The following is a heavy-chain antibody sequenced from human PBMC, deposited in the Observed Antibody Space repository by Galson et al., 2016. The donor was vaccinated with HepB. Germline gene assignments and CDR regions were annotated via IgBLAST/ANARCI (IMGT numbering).Heavy chain of an antibody. CDR2: IWSDGGRK. CDR1: GFTFSSYG. CDR3: VKDEHSGSYDY. V-gene: IGHV3-33*06. J-gene: IGHJ4*02. Sequence: SLRLSCAASGFTFSSYGMHWVRQAPGKGLEWVAVIWSDGGRKHYAESVKGRFTISRDTSKNTLYLQMDSLRVDDTAVYYCVKDEHSGSYDYWGQGTLVTVSS. D-gene: IGHD1-26*01.